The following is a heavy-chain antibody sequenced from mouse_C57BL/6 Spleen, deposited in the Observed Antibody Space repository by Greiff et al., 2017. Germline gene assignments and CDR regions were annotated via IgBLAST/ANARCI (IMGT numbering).Heavy chain of an antibody. CDR2: INPNYGTT. CDR1: GYSFTDYN. CDR3: ACLDGYDAWFAY. D-gene: IGHD2-2*01. Sequence: EVQLHQSGPELVKPGASVKISCKASGYSFTDYNMNWVKQSNGKSLEWIGLINPNYGTTSYNQKFKGKATLTVDKSASTAYMQLNSLTSEDSAVYYGACLDGYDAWFAYWGQGTLVTVSA. V-gene: IGHV1-39*01. J-gene: IGHJ3*01.